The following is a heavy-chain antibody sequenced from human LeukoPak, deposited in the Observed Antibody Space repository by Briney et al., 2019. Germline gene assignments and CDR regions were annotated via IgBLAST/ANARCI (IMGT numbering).Heavy chain of an antibody. J-gene: IGHJ6*03. D-gene: IGHD3-16*01. Sequence: GASVKVSCKTSGYTFTGYYMHWVRQAPGQGLEWMGRINPNSGGTNYVQKLQGRVTMTRDTSISTAYMELSSLRSEDTAVYYCARAEGAYYYYYMDVWGKGTTVTVSS. CDR1: GYTFTGYY. V-gene: IGHV1-2*06. CDR2: INPNSGGT. CDR3: ARAEGAYYYYYMDV.